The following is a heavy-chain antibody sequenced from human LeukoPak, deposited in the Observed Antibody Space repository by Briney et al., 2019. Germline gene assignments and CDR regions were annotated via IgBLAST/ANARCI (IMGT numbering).Heavy chain of an antibody. CDR3: ARGRRGSSGPWSWYLDL. D-gene: IGHD3-22*01. CDR1: GYTFTGYY. V-gene: IGHV1-8*02. CDR2: MNSNTGNT. J-gene: IGHJ2*01. Sequence: GASVKVSCKASGYTFTGYYMHWVRQATGQGLEWMGWMNSNTGNTGYAQEFQGRVTMTRDTSIGTAYMELTNLRSEDTAVYYCARGRRGSSGPWSWYLDLWGRGNLVTASS.